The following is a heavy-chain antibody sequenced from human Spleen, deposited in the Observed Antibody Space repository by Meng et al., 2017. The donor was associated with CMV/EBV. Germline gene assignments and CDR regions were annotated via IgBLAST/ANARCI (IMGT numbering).Heavy chain of an antibody. CDR3: AKDPGLQYDFWSGSPFEY. CDR2: IRYDGSNK. D-gene: IGHD3-3*01. Sequence: GESLKISCAASGFTFSSYGMHWVRQAPGKGLEWVAFIRYDGSNKYYVDSVKGRFTISRDNSKNTLYLQMNSLRAEDTAVYYCAKDPGLQYDFWSGSPFEYWGQGTLVTV. J-gene: IGHJ4*02. V-gene: IGHV3-30*02. CDR1: GFTFSSYG.